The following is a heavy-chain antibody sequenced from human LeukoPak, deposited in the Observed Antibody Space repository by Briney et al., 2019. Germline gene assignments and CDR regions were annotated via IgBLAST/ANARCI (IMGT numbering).Heavy chain of an antibody. CDR3: ARATRAGRYYYYYMDV. CDR2: IYFSGST. CDR1: GGSISSSSYY. Sequence: SETLSLTCTVSGGSISSSSYYWGWIRQPPGKGLEWIGSIYFSGSTYYNPSLKSRVTISVDTSKNQFSLKLRSVTAADTAVYYCARATRAGRYYYYYMDVWGKGTTVTVSS. D-gene: IGHD6-13*01. V-gene: IGHV4-39*07. J-gene: IGHJ6*03.